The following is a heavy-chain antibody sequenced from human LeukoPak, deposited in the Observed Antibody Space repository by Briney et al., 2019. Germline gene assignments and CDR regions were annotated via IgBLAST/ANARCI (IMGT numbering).Heavy chain of an antibody. V-gene: IGHV3-23*01. CDR1: GFTFSSYA. D-gene: IGHD1-26*01. CDR2: ISGSGGST. J-gene: IGHJ6*02. CDR3: AKWSGSEVYYYGMDV. Sequence: PGGSLRLSCAASGFTFSSYAMSWVRQAPGKGLEWVSAISGSGGSTYYADSVEGRFTISRDNSKNTLYLQMNSLRAEDTAVYYCAKWSGSEVYYYGMDVWGQGTTVTVSS.